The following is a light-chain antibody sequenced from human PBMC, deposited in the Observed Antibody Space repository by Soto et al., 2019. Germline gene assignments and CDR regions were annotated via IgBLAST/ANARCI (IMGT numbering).Light chain of an antibody. Sequence: QSALTQPPSASGSPGQSVTISCTGTSSDVGAHNFVSWHQQHPGKAPQLMVYEVSKRPSGVPDRFSGSKSGNTASLTVSGLQAEDEADYYCSSYAGSNNYVFGTGTKLTVL. CDR1: SSDVGAHNF. V-gene: IGLV2-8*01. CDR2: EVS. CDR3: SSYAGSNNYV. J-gene: IGLJ1*01.